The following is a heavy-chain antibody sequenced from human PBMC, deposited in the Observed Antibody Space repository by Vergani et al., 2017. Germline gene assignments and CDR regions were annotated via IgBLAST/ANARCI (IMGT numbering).Heavy chain of an antibody. CDR1: GGSISTSTSY. D-gene: IGHD3-3*01. Sequence: QLQLQESGPGLVKPSETLSLTFTVSGGSISTSTSYLTWIRQPPGRGLEWIGTVHYTGSTFNSPSLKSRITMYADTSKNHFSLELKSVTAADTAVYFCAGDYRSDRWSYYWGQGTLVTVSS. J-gene: IGHJ4*02. V-gene: IGHV4-39*02. CDR2: VHYTGST. CDR3: AGDYRSDRWSYY.